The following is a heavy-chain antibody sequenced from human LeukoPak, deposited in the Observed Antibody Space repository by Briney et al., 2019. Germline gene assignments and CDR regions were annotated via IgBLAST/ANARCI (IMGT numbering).Heavy chain of an antibody. CDR1: GFTFSSYG. CDR3: ARDSSSWYYYYYMDV. V-gene: IGHV3-23*01. Sequence: PGGSLRLSCAASGFTFSSYGMSWVRQAPGKGLEWVSAISGSGGSTYYADSVKGRFTISRDNSKNTLYLQMNSLRAEDTAVYYCARDSSSWYYYYYMDVWGKGTTVTISS. J-gene: IGHJ6*03. D-gene: IGHD6-13*01. CDR2: ISGSGGST.